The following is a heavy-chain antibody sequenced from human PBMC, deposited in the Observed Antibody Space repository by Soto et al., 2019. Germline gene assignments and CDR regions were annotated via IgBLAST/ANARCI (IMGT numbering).Heavy chain of an antibody. Sequence: GASVKVSCKASGGTFSSYAISWVRQAPGQGLEWMGGIIPIFGTANYAQKFQGRVTITADKSTSTAYMELSSLRSEDTAVYYCARALIAHSWFDPWGQGTLVTVSS. CDR3: ARALIAHSWFDP. CDR2: IIPIFGTA. CDR1: GGTFSSYA. J-gene: IGHJ5*02. V-gene: IGHV1-69*06. D-gene: IGHD2-21*01.